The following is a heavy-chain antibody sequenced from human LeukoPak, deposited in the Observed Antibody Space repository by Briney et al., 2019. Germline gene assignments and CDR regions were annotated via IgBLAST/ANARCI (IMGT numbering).Heavy chain of an antibody. V-gene: IGHV4-59*08. J-gene: IGHJ4*02. CDR1: VGSISIYS. Sequence: PSETLSLTCTVSVGSISIYSWSWIRQPPGKGLEWIGYIYYSGSTTYNPPLKSRVTISVDTSKNQFSLKLSSVTAADTAVYYCARFTPMVRGVNSYYFDYWGQGTLVTVSS. D-gene: IGHD3-10*01. CDR3: ARFTPMVRGVNSYYFDY. CDR2: IYYSGST.